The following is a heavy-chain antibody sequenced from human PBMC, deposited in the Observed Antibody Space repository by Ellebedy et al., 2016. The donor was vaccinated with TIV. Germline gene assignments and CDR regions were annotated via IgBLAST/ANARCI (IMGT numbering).Heavy chain of an antibody. J-gene: IGHJ4*02. CDR2: INHSETT. CDR3: AKSLHYSSSSFFDF. V-gene: IGHV4-34*01. Sequence: SETLSLXCAVYGGSFSDYYWSWIRQPPGKGLEWIGEINHSETTNYNPSLKSRVTISVDTSKNQFSLKLRSVTAADTAVYYCAKSLHYSSSSFFDFWGQGTLVTVSS. D-gene: IGHD6-6*01. CDR1: GGSFSDYY.